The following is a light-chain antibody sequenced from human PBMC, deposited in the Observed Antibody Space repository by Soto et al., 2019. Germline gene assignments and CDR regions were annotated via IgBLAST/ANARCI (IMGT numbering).Light chain of an antibody. CDR3: QQRSNWFLT. Sequence: EIVLTPSPGTLSLSPGERATLSCRASQSVSSSYLAWYQQKPGQAPRLLIYGASSRATGIPARFSGSGSGTDFTLTISSLEPEDFAVYYCQQRSNWFLTFGGGTKVDIK. CDR1: QSVSSSY. J-gene: IGKJ4*01. CDR2: GAS. V-gene: IGKV3D-20*02.